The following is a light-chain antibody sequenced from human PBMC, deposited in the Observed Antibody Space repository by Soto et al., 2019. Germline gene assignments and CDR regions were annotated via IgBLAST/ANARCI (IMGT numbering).Light chain of an antibody. V-gene: IGLV2-14*01. CDR1: SSDIGGYNY. CDR3: SSYTISSTVV. CDR2: EVS. J-gene: IGLJ2*01. Sequence: QSALTQPASVSGSPGQSITISCTGTSSDIGGYNYVSWYHQHPGKAPKLMIYEVSNRPSGVSNRFSGSKSGNTASLTISGLQAEDEADYYCSSYTISSTVVFGGGTKVTVL.